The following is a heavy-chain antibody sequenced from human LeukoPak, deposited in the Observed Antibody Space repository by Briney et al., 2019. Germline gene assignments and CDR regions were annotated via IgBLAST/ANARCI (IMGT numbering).Heavy chain of an antibody. CDR1: GGSFSGYY. Sequence: PSETLSLTCAVYGGSFSGYYWSWIRQPPGKGLEWIGEINHSGSTNYNPSLKSRVTISVDTSKNQFSLKLSSVTAADTAVYYCARDPLAAAVDDAFDIWGQGTMVTVSS. D-gene: IGHD6-13*01. CDR2: INHSGST. J-gene: IGHJ3*02. CDR3: ARDPLAAAVDDAFDI. V-gene: IGHV4-34*01.